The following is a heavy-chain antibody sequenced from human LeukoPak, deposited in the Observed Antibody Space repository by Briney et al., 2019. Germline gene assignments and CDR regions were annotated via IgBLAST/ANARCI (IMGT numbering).Heavy chain of an antibody. D-gene: IGHD3-3*01. V-gene: IGHV4-4*07. Sequence: AEPLSLTCTVSGRPHKRHHCLCMPEPTGKALEGSGCIFTSGTTHHSPSLRRRVTMSGDTSKNQFSPTLNSVTGADTAVYYCGRGVGDFGVVTDYWGQRTLVSVSS. CDR3: GRGVGDFGVVTDY. CDR2: IFTSGTT. J-gene: IGHJ4*02. CDR1: GRPHKRHH.